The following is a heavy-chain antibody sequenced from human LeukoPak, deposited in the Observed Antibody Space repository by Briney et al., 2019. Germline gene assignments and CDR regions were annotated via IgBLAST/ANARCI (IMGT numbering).Heavy chain of an antibody. CDR3: AKAESGWETDGFDI. D-gene: IGHD6-19*01. Sequence: GRSLRLSCAASGFTFSSFGMHWVRQAPGKGLEWVAVIWYDGSNKYYADSVKGRFAISRDNSKNTLYLQMNSLRAEDTAVYYCAKAESGWETDGFDIWGQGTMVTVSS. CDR1: GFTFSSFG. CDR2: IWYDGSNK. J-gene: IGHJ3*02. V-gene: IGHV3-33*06.